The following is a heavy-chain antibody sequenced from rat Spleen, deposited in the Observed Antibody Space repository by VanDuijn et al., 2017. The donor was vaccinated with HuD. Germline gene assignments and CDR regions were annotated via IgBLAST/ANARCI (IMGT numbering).Heavy chain of an antibody. D-gene: IGHD3-1*01. CDR3: ARSVSPSYWYFDF. Sequence: EVQLQESGPGLVKPSQSLSLTCSVTGYSITSNFWGWIRKFPGNKMEWIGHINYSGSTSYNPSLKRRISITRDTSKNQFFLQLNSVTTEDTATYYCARSVSPSYWYFDFWGPGTMVTVSS. CDR2: INYSGST. CDR1: GYSITSNF. V-gene: IGHV3-1*01. J-gene: IGHJ1*01.